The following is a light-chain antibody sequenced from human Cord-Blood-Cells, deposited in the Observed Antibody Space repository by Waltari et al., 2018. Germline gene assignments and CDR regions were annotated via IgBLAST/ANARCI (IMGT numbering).Light chain of an antibody. V-gene: IGLV2-23*01. Sequence: QSALTQPASVSGSPGQSITISCTGTSSDVGSDNLVSWYQQQPGKAPKLMIYEGSKRPSGVSNRFSGSTSGNTASLTISGLQAEDEADYYCCSYAGSSTWVFGGGTKLTVL. CDR2: EGS. J-gene: IGLJ3*02. CDR1: SSDVGSDNL. CDR3: CSYAGSSTWV.